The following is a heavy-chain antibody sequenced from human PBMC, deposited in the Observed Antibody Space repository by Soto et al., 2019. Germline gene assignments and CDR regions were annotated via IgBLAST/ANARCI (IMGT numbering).Heavy chain of an antibody. CDR3: AEIGYSSSEYFQL. J-gene: IGHJ1*01. D-gene: IGHD6-6*01. CDR1: GGSFSGYY. V-gene: IGHV4-34*01. Sequence: SETLSLTCAVYGGSFSGYYWSWIRQPPGKGLEWIGEINHSGSTNYNPSLKSRVTISVDTSKNQFSLKLSSVTAADTAVYYCAEIGYSSSEYFQLWGQGTLVTVSS. CDR2: INHSGST.